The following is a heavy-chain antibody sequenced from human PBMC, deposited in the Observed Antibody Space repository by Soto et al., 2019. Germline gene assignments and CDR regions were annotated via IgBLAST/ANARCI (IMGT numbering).Heavy chain of an antibody. CDR2: INTNTGNP. V-gene: IGHV7-4-1*01. CDR1: GYTFTSYY. Sequence: ASVKVSCKASGYTFTSYYMHWVRQAPGQGLEWMGWINTNTGNPTYAQGFTGRFVFSLDTSVSTAYLQICSLKAEDTAVYYCARDGVIAAAGTGYYYYYMDVWGKGTTVTVSS. J-gene: IGHJ6*03. D-gene: IGHD6-13*01. CDR3: ARDGVIAAAGTGYYYYYMDV.